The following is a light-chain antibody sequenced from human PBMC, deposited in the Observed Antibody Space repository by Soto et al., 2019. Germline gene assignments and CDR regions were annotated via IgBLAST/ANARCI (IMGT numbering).Light chain of an antibody. CDR1: QNVSTY. CDR2: DAS. V-gene: IGKV3-11*01. J-gene: IGKJ3*01. CDR3: QQRTNWLT. Sequence: EIVLTQSPATLSLSPGERVTLSCRASQNVSTYLAWYQQKPGQAPRLLIYDASDRATGIPARFSGSGSGTDFTLTISSPEPEGSAVYYCQQRTNWLTFGPGTKVDI.